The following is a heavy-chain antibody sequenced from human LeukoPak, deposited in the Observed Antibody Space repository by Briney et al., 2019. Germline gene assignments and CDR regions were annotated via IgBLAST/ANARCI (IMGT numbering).Heavy chain of an antibody. J-gene: IGHJ4*02. CDR3: ARAVDVYTYGYGY. Sequence: GGSLRLSCTASGXAFSAYEMNWVRQAPGKGLEWISYISSTSSPIYYADSVKGRFTISRDNAKNSLYLQMNSLRAEDTAVYYCARAVDVYTYGYGYWGQGTLVTVSS. D-gene: IGHD5-18*01. CDR1: GXAFSAYE. CDR2: ISSTSSPI. V-gene: IGHV3-48*03.